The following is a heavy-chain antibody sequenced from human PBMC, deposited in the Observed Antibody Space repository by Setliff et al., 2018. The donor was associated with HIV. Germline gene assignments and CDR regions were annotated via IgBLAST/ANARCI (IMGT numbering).Heavy chain of an antibody. Sequence: GASVKVSCKASGYNFTDYDINWVRQATGQGLEWMGWMNPNNGNTGYAEKFQGRVTMTRDTSISTAYTELSSLRSDDTAVYYCARGTAPRPASVLEFLEWLFPNWLDPWGQGTLVTVSS. D-gene: IGHD3-3*02. CDR1: GYNFTDYD. CDR2: MNPNNGNT. CDR3: ARGTAPRPASVLEFLEWLFPNWLDP. V-gene: IGHV1-8*02. J-gene: IGHJ5*02.